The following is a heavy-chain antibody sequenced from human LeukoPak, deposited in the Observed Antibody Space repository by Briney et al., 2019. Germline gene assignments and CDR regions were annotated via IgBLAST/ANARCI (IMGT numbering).Heavy chain of an antibody. CDR1: GGSISSSSYY. CDR2: IYYSGST. J-gene: IGHJ5*02. D-gene: IGHD1-14*01. V-gene: IGHV4-39*01. Sequence: SETLSLTCTVSGGSISSSSYYWGWIRQPPGKGLEWIGSIYYSGSTYYNPSLKSRLTISVDTSKNQFSLKLTSVTAADTAVYYCARLNKPGWFDPWGQGTLVTVSS. CDR3: ARLNKPGWFDP.